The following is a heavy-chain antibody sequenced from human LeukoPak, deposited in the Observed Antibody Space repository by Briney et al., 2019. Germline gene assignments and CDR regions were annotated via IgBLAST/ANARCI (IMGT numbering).Heavy chain of an antibody. Sequence: PGGSLRLSCAASGLTFSSYSMNWVRHAPGKGLEWVSYISSSSSTIYYADSVKGRFTISRDNAKNSLYLQMNSLRDEDTAVYYCATSKGSSSSSFDYWGQGTLVTVSS. CDR1: GLTFSSYS. D-gene: IGHD6-6*01. V-gene: IGHV3-48*02. CDR3: ATSKGSSSSSFDY. CDR2: ISSSSSTI. J-gene: IGHJ4*02.